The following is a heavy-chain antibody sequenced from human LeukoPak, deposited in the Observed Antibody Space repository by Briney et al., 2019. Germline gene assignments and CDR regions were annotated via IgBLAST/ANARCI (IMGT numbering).Heavy chain of an antibody. CDR3: ARDRYDFWSGQDY. D-gene: IGHD3-3*01. V-gene: IGHV3-7*01. CDR1: GFTFSSYW. CDR2: IKQDGSEK. J-gene: IGHJ4*02. Sequence: GGPLRLSCAASGFTFSSYWMSWVRQAPGKGLEWVANIKQDGSEKYYVDSVKGRFTISRDNAKNSLYLQMNSLRAEDTAVYYCARDRYDFWSGQDYWGQGTLVTVSS.